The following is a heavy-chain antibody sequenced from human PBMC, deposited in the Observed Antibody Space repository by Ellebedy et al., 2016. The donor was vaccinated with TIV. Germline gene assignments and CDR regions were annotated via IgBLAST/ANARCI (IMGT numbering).Heavy chain of an antibody. D-gene: IGHD4-17*01. Sequence: GESLKISCAASGFTFSSYAMSWVRQSPGKGLDWVSGISGSGVTVYTDSVKGRFSISRDNSKNTLWLQMYSLRAEDTAVYYCARDCYGDLNWFDPWGQGTLVTVSS. CDR3: ARDCYGDLNWFDP. CDR2: ISGSGVT. CDR1: GFTFSSYA. J-gene: IGHJ5*02. V-gene: IGHV3-23*01.